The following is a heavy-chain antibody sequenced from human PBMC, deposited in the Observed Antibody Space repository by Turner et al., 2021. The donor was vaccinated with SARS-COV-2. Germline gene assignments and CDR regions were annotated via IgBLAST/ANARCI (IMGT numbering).Heavy chain of an antibody. V-gene: IGHV3-30-3*01. J-gene: IGHJ4*02. CDR1: GFTFSSYA. Sequence: QVQLVESGGGVVQPGRSLRPSCAAAGFTFSSYAMHWVRQAPGKGLEWVAVISYDGSNKYYADSVKGRFTISRDNSKNTLYLQMNSLRAEDMAVYYCARDREDCSSTSCYEANWGQGTLVTVSS. D-gene: IGHD2-2*01. CDR2: ISYDGSNK. CDR3: ARDREDCSSTSCYEAN.